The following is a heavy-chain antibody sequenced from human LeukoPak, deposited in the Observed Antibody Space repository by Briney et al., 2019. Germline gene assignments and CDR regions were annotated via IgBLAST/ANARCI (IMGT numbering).Heavy chain of an antibody. D-gene: IGHD6-19*01. CDR1: GFTFSGSP. V-gene: IGHV3-73*01. CDR2: IRSKANGYAT. J-gene: IGHJ6*03. CDR3: TSWGGIAVGYYMDV. Sequence: TGGSLRLSCAASGFTFSGSPMHWVRQASGKGLEWVGRIRSKANGYATAYAASVRGRFTISRDDSKNTAYLQMNSLKTEDTAVYYCTSWGGIAVGYYMDVWGKGTTVTVSS.